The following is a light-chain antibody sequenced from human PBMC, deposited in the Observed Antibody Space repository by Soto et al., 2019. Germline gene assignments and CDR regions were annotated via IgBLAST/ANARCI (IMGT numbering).Light chain of an antibody. Sequence: IQMTQSPSSLSASVEDRVIITCRASQSISNHLNWYQQKPGKAPKLLIFAASSLQSGVPSRFSGSRSGQDFTLTISSLQPEDFATYYCQQSYSSPPTFGQGTKVDIK. V-gene: IGKV1-39*01. CDR2: AAS. J-gene: IGKJ1*01. CDR1: QSISNH. CDR3: QQSYSSPPT.